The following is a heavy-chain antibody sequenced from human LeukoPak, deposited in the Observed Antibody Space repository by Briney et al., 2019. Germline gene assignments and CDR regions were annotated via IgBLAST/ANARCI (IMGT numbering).Heavy chain of an antibody. V-gene: IGHV4-34*01. J-gene: IGHJ3*02. CDR2: INHSGST. D-gene: IGHD2-15*01. CDR1: GGSFSGYY. CDR3: ARVVISRTGVVVVAATNAFDI. Sequence: SETLSLTCAVYGGSFSGYYWSWIRQPPGKGLEWIGEINHSGSTNYNPSLKSRVTISVDTSKNQFSLKLSSVTAADTAVYYCARVVISRTGVVVVAATNAFDIWGQGTMVTVSS.